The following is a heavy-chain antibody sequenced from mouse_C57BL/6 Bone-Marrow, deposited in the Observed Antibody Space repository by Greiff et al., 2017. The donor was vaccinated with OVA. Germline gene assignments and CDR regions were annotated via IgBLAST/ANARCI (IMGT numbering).Heavy chain of an antibody. V-gene: IGHV14-1*01. CDR3: TTGDGYHGYVDV. CDR2: IDPEDGDT. CDR1: GFNIKDYY. J-gene: IGHJ1*03. Sequence: VQLQQSGAELVRPGASVKLSCTASGFNIKDYYMHWVKQRPEQGLEWIGRIDPEDGDTDYDPKFKGKATMTADTTSPTAYQQLSSMTSEDTAVYYCTTGDGYHGYVDVWGTGTTVTVSS. D-gene: IGHD2-3*01.